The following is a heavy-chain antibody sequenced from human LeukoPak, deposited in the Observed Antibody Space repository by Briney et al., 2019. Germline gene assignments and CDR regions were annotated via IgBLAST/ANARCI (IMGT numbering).Heavy chain of an antibody. D-gene: IGHD6-19*01. CDR2: ITDTSGNS. J-gene: IGHJ4*02. CDR1: GFTFSSYA. CDR3: AKNSGWSMAPDY. Sequence: GGSLRLSCAASGFTFSSYAMSWVRQAPGKGLEWVSAITDTSGNSYYADSVKGRFTISRDNSKNTLFLQMNSLRGEDTAIYYCAKNSGWSMAPDYWGQGTLVTVSS. V-gene: IGHV3-23*01.